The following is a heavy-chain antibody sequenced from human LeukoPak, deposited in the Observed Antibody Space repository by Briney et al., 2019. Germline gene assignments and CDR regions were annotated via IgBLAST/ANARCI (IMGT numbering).Heavy chain of an antibody. Sequence: SETLSLTCTVSGGSISSYYWSWIRQPAGKGLEWIGRIYTSGSTNYNPSLKSRVTMSVDTSKNQFSLKLSSVTAADTAVYYCARERGYCSSTSCYADYYYYMDVWGKGTTVTISS. V-gene: IGHV4-4*07. CDR2: IYTSGST. CDR3: ARERGYCSSTSCYADYYYYMDV. J-gene: IGHJ6*03. CDR1: GGSISSYY. D-gene: IGHD2-2*01.